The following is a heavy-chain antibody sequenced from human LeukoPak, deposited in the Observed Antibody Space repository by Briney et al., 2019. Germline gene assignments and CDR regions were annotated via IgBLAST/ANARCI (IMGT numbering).Heavy chain of an antibody. CDR1: GYTFTTYD. CDR2: INPNNGKK. J-gene: IGHJ4*02. V-gene: IGHV1-8*01. Sequence: ASVKVSCKASGYTFTTYDINWVRQASGQGLEWMGWINPNNGKKGYAQKLQGRLTMTRNTSISTAYMQLRSLRSEDTAVYYCARAWLGSGSYSGHLGQGTLVTVSS. CDR3: ARAWLGSGSYSGH. D-gene: IGHD3-10*01.